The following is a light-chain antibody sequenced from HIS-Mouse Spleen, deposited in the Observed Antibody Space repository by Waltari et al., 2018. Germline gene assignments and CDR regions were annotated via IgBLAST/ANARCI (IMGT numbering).Light chain of an antibody. Sequence: QSALTQPRSVSGSPGQSVTIHCTVTSSAVGGYNYFSWYQQHPGKAPKLMIYDVSNRPSGVSNRFSGSKSGNTASLTISGLQAEDEADYYCSSYTSSSTWVFGGGTKLTVL. J-gene: IGLJ3*02. CDR2: DVS. CDR3: SSYTSSSTWV. V-gene: IGLV2-14*01. CDR1: SSAVGGYNY.